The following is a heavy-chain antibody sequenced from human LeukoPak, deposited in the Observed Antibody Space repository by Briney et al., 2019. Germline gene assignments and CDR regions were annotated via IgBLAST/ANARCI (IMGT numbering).Heavy chain of an antibody. CDR2: INPSGGST. Sequence: ASVKVSCKASGYTFTSYYMHWVRQAPGQGLEWMGIINPSGGSTSYAQKFQGRVTMTRDMSTSTVYMELSSLRSEDTAVYYCARQNNWNYEVDYWGQGTLVTVSS. D-gene: IGHD1-7*01. CDR3: ARQNNWNYEVDY. J-gene: IGHJ4*02. CDR1: GYTFTSYY. V-gene: IGHV1-46*01.